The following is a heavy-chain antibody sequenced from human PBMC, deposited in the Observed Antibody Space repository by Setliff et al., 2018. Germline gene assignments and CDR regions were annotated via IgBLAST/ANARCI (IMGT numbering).Heavy chain of an antibody. CDR2: ISDDGTNE. V-gene: IGHV3-30*03. CDR1: GFTVSTFS. D-gene: IGHD6-6*01. Sequence: GGSLRLSCAASGFTVSTFSMHWVRQAPVKGLEWVATISDDGTNEFYADSVKGRFTVFRDNSKNTLYLQMSSLRSEDTAVYYCARALPSIHIDYWGQGTLVTVSS. J-gene: IGHJ4*02. CDR3: ARALPSIHIDY.